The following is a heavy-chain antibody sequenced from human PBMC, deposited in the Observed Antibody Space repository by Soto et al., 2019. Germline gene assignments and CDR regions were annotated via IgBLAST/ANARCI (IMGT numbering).Heavy chain of an antibody. CDR3: ARVGSYGDYHPLSDY. CDR1: GYTFTSYG. CDR2: ISAYNGNT. J-gene: IGHJ4*02. Sequence: GASVKVSCKASGYTFTSYGISWVRQAPGQGLEWMGWISAYNGNTNYAQKFQGRVTMTTDTSTSTAYMELRSLRSDDTAVYYCARVGSYGDYHPLSDYWGQGTLVTVSS. V-gene: IGHV1-18*01. D-gene: IGHD4-17*01.